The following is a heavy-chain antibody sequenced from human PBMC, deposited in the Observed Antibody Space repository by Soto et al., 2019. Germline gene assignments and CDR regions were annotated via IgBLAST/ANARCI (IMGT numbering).Heavy chain of an antibody. V-gene: IGHV3-23*01. Sequence: GGSLRLSCAASRFTFSSYGMSWVRQAPGKGLEWVSGISGSGATTYYADSVKGRFTISRDNSKNTLYLQMNSLRAEDTAVYYCAKVSSGNYYLSGMDVWGQGTTVTVSS. D-gene: IGHD1-26*01. J-gene: IGHJ6*02. CDR1: RFTFSSYG. CDR2: ISGSGATT. CDR3: AKVSSGNYYLSGMDV.